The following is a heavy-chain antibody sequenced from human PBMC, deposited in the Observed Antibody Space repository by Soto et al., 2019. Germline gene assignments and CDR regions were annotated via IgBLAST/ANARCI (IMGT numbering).Heavy chain of an antibody. V-gene: IGHV4-59*01. CDR3: ARERDYDSSGHFDY. D-gene: IGHD3-22*01. Sequence: QVQLQESGPGLVKPSETLSLTCTVSGGSISSYYWSWIRQPPGKGLEWIGYIYYSGSTNYNPSLKRRVTISVDTSKNQFSLKLSSVTAADTAVYYCARERDYDSSGHFDYWGQGTLVTVSS. CDR1: GGSISSYY. CDR2: IYYSGST. J-gene: IGHJ4*02.